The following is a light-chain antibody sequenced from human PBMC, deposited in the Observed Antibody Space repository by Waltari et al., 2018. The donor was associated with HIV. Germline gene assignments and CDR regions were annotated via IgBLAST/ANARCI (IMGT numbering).Light chain of an antibody. J-gene: IGKJ5*01. Sequence: EIVLTQSPATLSLSPGERATLSCRASQGVSSYLAWYQQKPGQAPRLLIYDASNRATGIPARFSGSGSGTDFNLTISSLEPEDFAVYYCQQRSNWPITFGQGTRLESK. CDR1: QGVSSY. CDR2: DAS. V-gene: IGKV3-11*01. CDR3: QQRSNWPIT.